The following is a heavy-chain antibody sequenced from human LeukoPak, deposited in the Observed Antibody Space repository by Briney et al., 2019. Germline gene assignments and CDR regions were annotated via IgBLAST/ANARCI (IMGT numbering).Heavy chain of an antibody. D-gene: IGHD3-10*01. J-gene: IGHJ4*02. Sequence: GGSLRLSCAASGFTFSSCEMNWVRQAPGKGLEWPSYISNSGSSKYYADSVRGRFTISRDNAKNSLYLQMNSLRAEDTAVYYCARARVPGELNYWGQGTLVTVSS. CDR2: ISNSGSSK. CDR1: GFTFSSCE. V-gene: IGHV3-48*03. CDR3: ARARVPGELNY.